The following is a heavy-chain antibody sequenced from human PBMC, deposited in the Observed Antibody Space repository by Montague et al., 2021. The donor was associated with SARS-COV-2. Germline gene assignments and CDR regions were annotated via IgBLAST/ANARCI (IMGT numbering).Heavy chain of an antibody. CDR2: NSTRSTYT. D-gene: IGHD3-10*01. CDR1: GFTFSDCY. CDR3: ASFTMVRGAPGYGMDV. J-gene: IGHJ6*02. V-gene: IGHV3-11*03. Sequence: SLRLSCAASGFTFSDCYMTWIRQAPGKGLEWLSYNSTRSTYTNYADSVKGRFTISRDDAKNSLYLQMNSLRAEDTAVYYCASFTMVRGAPGYGMDVWGQGTTVTVSS.